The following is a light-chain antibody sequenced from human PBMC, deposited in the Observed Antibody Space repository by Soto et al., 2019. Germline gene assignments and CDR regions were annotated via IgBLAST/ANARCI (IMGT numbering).Light chain of an antibody. CDR3: CSYAGSSTL. J-gene: IGLJ2*01. Sequence: QSALTQPASVSGSLGQSITISCTGTSSDVGSYNLVSWYQQHPGKAPKLMIYEVSKRPSGVSNRFSGSKSGNTASLTISGLQAEDEADYYCCSYAGSSTLFGGGTKLTVL. CDR2: EVS. CDR1: SSDVGSYNL. V-gene: IGLV2-23*02.